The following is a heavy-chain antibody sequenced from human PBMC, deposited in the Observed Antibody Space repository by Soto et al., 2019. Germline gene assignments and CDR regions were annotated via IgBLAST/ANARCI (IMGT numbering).Heavy chain of an antibody. CDR3: AKGSRMWTPDY. CDR1: GYTFTDYA. V-gene: IGHV1-3*01. CDR2: IAPGNGNT. Sequence: QVQLVQSGAEVKKPGASVKIFCKVSGYTFTDYAIHWVRQAPGQRLEWMGWIAPGNGNTKYSQNFQGRVTITRDTSATTAYMELISLRSEDTAVYYCAKGSRMWTPDYWGQGTLVTVSP. D-gene: IGHD2-21*01. J-gene: IGHJ4*02.